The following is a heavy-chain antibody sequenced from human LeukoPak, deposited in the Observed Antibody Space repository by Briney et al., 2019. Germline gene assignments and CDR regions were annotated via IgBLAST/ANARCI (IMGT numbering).Heavy chain of an antibody. CDR2: IYPGDSDT. V-gene: IGHV5-51*01. Sequence: GESLKISCKGSGYSFTSYWIAWVRQMPGKGPEWMGIIYPGDSDTRYSPSFQGQVTISADKSISTAYLQWSSLKASDTAMYYYARQYGGDAGPLDYWGPGTLVTVSS. J-gene: IGHJ4*02. CDR3: ARQYGGDAGPLDY. CDR1: GYSFTSYW. D-gene: IGHD2-21*01.